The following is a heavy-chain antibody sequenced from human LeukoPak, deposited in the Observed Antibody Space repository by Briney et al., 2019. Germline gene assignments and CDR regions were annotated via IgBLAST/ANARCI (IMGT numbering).Heavy chain of an antibody. V-gene: IGHV3-48*03. J-gene: IGHJ4*02. D-gene: IGHD6-6*01. Sequence: GGSLRLSCAASGFTFSSYEMSWVRQAPGKGLEWVSYISSSSSTIYYADSVKGRFSISRDNAKNSLYLQMNSLRAEDTAVYYCARGTRSARPEYLGYWGQGTLVTVSS. CDR3: ARGTRSARPEYLGY. CDR2: ISSSSSTI. CDR1: GFTFSSYE.